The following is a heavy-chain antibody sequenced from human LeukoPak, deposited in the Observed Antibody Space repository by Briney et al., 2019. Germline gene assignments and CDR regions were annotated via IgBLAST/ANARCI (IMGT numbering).Heavy chain of an antibody. CDR2: VYPADSDT. CDR1: GCSFTSYW. D-gene: IGHD6-25*01. Sequence: GESLKISCKGSGCSFTSYWIGWVRQTPGKGLEWMGIVYPADSDTRYNPSFQGQVTISADKSITTAYLQWSSLQASDTAIYYCARREDSGHNDFWGQGTLVTVSS. V-gene: IGHV5-51*01. J-gene: IGHJ4*02. CDR3: ARREDSGHNDF.